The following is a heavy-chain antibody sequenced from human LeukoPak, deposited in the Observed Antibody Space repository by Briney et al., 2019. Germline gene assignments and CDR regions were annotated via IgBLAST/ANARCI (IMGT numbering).Heavy chain of an antibody. Sequence: GGSLRLSCAASGFTFSGYAMHWVRQAPGRGPEWVAGVTSDGRTEVYVDSVKGRFTLSRDNSKNTVYLQMNWLRSEDTGVYYCARDLGFGAPDDYWDQGTLVTVSS. D-gene: IGHD3-10*01. CDR2: VTSDGRTE. V-gene: IGHV3-30*04. CDR3: ARDLGFGAPDDY. J-gene: IGHJ4*02. CDR1: GFTFSGYA.